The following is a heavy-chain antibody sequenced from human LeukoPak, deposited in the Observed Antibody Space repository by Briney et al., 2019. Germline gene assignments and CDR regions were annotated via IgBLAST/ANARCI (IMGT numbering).Heavy chain of an antibody. Sequence: PSETQSLTCTVSGGSISSSSYYWGWIRQPPGKGLEWIGSIYYSGSTYYNPSLKSRVTISVDTSKNQFSLKLSSVTAADTAVYYCASALEMATEEANWFDPWGQGTLVTVSS. V-gene: IGHV4-39*01. J-gene: IGHJ5*02. CDR3: ASALEMATEEANWFDP. D-gene: IGHD5-24*01. CDR1: GGSISSSSYY. CDR2: IYYSGST.